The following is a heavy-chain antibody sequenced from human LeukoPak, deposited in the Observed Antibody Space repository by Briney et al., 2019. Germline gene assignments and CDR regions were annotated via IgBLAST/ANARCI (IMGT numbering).Heavy chain of an antibody. CDR1: GGTFSSYA. CDR3: ARGPTNGYCSSTSCPLGI. J-gene: IGHJ4*02. V-gene: IGHV1-69*13. Sequence: ASVKVSCKASGGTFSSYAISWVRQAPGQGLEWMGGIIPIFGTANYAQKFQGRVTITADESTSTAYMELSSLRSEDTAVYYCARGPTNGYCSSTSCPLGIWGQGTLVTVSS. CDR2: IIPIFGTA. D-gene: IGHD2-2*01.